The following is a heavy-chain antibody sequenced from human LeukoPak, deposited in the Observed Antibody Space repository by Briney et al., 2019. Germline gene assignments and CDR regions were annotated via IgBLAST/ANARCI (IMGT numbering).Heavy chain of an antibody. Sequence: ERSLRLSCAASGFXFSTYRIHWVRQAPGKGLEWVAVMSYDGTNKYYADSVKGRFTISRDNSKNTLYQQMNSLRTEDTAVYYCARRMAANAFDIWGQGTMVTVSS. D-gene: IGHD5-24*01. CDR2: MSYDGTNK. CDR1: GFXFSTYR. J-gene: IGHJ3*02. V-gene: IGHV3-30-3*01. CDR3: ARRMAANAFDI.